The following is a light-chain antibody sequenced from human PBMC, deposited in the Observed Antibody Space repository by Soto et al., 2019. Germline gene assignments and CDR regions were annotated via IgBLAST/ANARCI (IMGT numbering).Light chain of an antibody. Sequence: EIGLTQPPGTLSLSPGERATLSCRASQTVSRSALAWYQQKPGQAPRLLIYGASNRATGIPDRFSGSGSGTDFTLTISRLEPEDFAVYYCQQYGSSGTFGQGSKVDIK. CDR1: QTVSRSA. CDR3: QQYGSSGT. CDR2: GAS. V-gene: IGKV3-20*01. J-gene: IGKJ1*01.